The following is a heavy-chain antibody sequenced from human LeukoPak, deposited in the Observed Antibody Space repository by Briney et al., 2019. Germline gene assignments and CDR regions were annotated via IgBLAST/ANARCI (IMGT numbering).Heavy chain of an antibody. CDR3: ARADRDAFDI. CDR1: GFTFSSYA. D-gene: IGHD2-15*01. Sequence: GGSLRLSCAASGFTFSSYAMHWVRQAPGKGLEWVAVISYDGSNKYYADSVKGRFTISRDNSKNTLYLQVNSLRAEDTAVYYCARADRDAFDIWGQGTMVTVSS. CDR2: ISYDGSNK. J-gene: IGHJ3*02. V-gene: IGHV3-30*04.